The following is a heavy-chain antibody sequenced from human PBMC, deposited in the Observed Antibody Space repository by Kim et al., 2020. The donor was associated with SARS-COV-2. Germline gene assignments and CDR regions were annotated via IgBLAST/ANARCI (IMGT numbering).Heavy chain of an antibody. Sequence: AAPVKGRFTISRDDSKNTLYLQMNSLKTEDTAVYYCTTDLGDGYNPGLRYWGQGTLVTVSS. V-gene: IGHV3-15*01. CDR3: TTDLGDGYNPGLRY. J-gene: IGHJ4*02. D-gene: IGHD5-12*01.